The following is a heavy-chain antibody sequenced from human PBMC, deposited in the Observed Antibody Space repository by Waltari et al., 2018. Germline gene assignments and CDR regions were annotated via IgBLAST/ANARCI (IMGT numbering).Heavy chain of an antibody. CDR3: AREAAYGDYVPTFMDV. CDR1: GFTFSSYN. CDR2: ISSSSNYI. J-gene: IGHJ6*03. Sequence: EVQLVESGGGLVKPGGSLRLSCAASGFTFSSYNMNWVRQAPGKGLEWVSSISSSSNYIYYADSVKGRFTISRDNAKNSLYLQMNSLRAEDTAVYYCAREAAYGDYVPTFMDVWGKGTTVTVSS. D-gene: IGHD4-17*01. V-gene: IGHV3-21*01.